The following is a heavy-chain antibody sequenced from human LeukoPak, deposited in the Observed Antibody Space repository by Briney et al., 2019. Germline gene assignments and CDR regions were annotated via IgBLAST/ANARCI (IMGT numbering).Heavy chain of an antibody. V-gene: IGHV3-53*01. Sequence: GGSLRLSCAASGFTVSSNYMSWVRQAPGKGLEWVSVIYSGGSTYYADSVKGRFTISRDNSKNTLYLQMNSLRAEDTAVYYCARTGMRPGSYKKHTSFDYWGQGTLVTVSS. D-gene: IGHD1-26*01. J-gene: IGHJ4*02. CDR2: IYSGGST. CDR1: GFTVSSNY. CDR3: ARTGMRPGSYKKHTSFDY.